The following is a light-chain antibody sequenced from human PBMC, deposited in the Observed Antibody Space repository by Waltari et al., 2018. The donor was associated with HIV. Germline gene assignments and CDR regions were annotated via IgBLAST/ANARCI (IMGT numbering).Light chain of an antibody. V-gene: IGKV1-39*01. J-gene: IGKJ3*01. CDR1: QDINHY. Sequence: DIQLTQSPSSLSASVGDRVTITCRASQDINHYVNWFQKKPGKAPQLLVYAASFLQSGVPSRFKGSAFGTEFTLTISSLQPEDYATYYCQQAYSLPLTFGPGTKVDIK. CDR3: QQAYSLPLT. CDR2: AAS.